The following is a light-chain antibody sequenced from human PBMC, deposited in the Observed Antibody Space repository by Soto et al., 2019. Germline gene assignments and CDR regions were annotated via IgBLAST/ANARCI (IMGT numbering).Light chain of an antibody. CDR2: DAS. CDR3: QQGSHWPPA. J-gene: IGKJ3*01. Sequence: EMVLTQSPVTLSLSPGDRATLSCRASQSVVTYLAWYQQKPGQAPRLLVYDASKRAAGVPARFSGSGSGTDFTLTITSLEPDDFAIYYCQQGSHWPPAFGAGTRLDIK. V-gene: IGKV3-11*01. CDR1: QSVVTY.